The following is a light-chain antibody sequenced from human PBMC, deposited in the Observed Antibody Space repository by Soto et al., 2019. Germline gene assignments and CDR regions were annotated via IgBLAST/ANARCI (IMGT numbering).Light chain of an antibody. J-gene: IGKJ1*01. Sequence: EIVLKQSPATPSLSPGERATLSCRASQSVSSYLAWYQQKPGQAPRLLIYDASNRATDIPARFSGSGSGTEFTLTISSLQSEDFAVYYCQQYNNWPPWTFGQGTKVDIK. CDR3: QQYNNWPPWT. CDR1: QSVSSY. CDR2: DAS. V-gene: IGKV3-11*01.